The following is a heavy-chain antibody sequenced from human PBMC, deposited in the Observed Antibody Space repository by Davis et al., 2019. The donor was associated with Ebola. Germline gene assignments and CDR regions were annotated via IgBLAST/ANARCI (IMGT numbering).Heavy chain of an antibody. CDR2: IYHSGSA. D-gene: IGHD6-19*01. V-gene: IGHV4-30-4*02. J-gene: IGHJ6*04. CDR3: TRLTTDSSGWYFYGMDV. Sequence: SETLSLTCTVSGGSISSGDYYWNWIRQPPGKGLEWIGYIYHSGSAYYNPSLRRRVTISVDTSKNQFSLRVTSVTAADTAVYYCTRLTTDSSGWYFYGMDVWGAGTTVTVSS. CDR1: GGSISSGDYY.